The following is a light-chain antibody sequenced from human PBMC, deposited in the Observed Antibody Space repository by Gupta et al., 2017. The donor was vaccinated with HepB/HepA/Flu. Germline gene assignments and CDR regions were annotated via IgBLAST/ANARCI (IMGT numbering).Light chain of an antibody. V-gene: IGKV2-24*01. Sequence: DIVMTQTPLSSPVTLGQPASISCRSSQGLVHSNGNTYLSWLQQRPGQPPRLLIYRISKRGCGVPDRFSGSGAGTDFTLKISRGEAEDVGVYYCKQDKHFPWPFGQGTKVEIK. CDR3: KQDKHFPWP. J-gene: IGKJ1*01. CDR1: QGLVHSNGNTY. CDR2: RIS.